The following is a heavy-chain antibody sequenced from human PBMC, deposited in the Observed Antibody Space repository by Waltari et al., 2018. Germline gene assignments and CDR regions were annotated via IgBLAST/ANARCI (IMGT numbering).Heavy chain of an antibody. V-gene: IGHV4-30-2*01. D-gene: IGHD3-22*01. Sequence: QVQLKESGPGLVKPSQTLSLTCTVSGGSFSSAGYYWSWIRQRPGKGLEWVGFINHSGSTYYNPSLKSRVTISVDRSNNQFSLKLSSVTAADTAVYYCARGTYHYDSSGYSSWFDPWGQGTLVTVSS. CDR3: ARGTYHYDSSGYSSWFDP. CDR1: GGSFSSAGYY. CDR2: INHSGST. J-gene: IGHJ5*02.